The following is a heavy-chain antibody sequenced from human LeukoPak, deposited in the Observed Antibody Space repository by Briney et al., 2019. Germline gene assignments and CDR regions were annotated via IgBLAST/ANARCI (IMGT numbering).Heavy chain of an antibody. CDR2: ISGSGTTM. Sequence: GGSLRLSCAASGFIFSDYYITWMRQIPGKGLEWVAYISGSGTTMDYAKSVKGRFTISRDNAKDSLYLQMNSLEAGDTAVYYCAKGHTYGMIWGQGTLVSVSS. V-gene: IGHV3-11*01. J-gene: IGHJ4*02. CDR1: GFIFSDYY. CDR3: AKGHTYGMI. D-gene: IGHD2-8*01.